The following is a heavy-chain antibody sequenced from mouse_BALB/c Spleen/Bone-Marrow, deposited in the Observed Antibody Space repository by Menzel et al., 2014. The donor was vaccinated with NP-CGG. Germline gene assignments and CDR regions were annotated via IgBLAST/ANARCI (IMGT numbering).Heavy chain of an antibody. J-gene: IGHJ2*01. Sequence: QVHVKQSGGELMKPGASVKISCKATGYTFSSYWIEWVKQRPGHGLEWIGEILPGSGSTNYNEKFKSKATLTVDKSSSTAYMQLSGLTSEDSAVYYCARRATTVVATDYWGQGTTLIVSS. CDR2: ILPGSGST. V-gene: IGHV1-9*01. D-gene: IGHD1-1*01. CDR1: GYTFSSYW. CDR3: ARRATTVVATDY.